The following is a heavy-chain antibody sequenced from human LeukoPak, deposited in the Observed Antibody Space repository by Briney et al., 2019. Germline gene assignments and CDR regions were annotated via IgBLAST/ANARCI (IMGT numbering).Heavy chain of an antibody. CDR3: AKDQSSGTPWCFDY. CDR2: ISWNSGSI. Sequence: GGSLRLSCAASGFSFSDYAMHWVRQAPGKGLEWVSGISWNSGSIGYADSVKGRFTISRDNAKNSLYLQMNSLGAEDTALYYCAKDQSSGTPWCFDYWGQGTLVTVSS. V-gene: IGHV3-9*01. CDR1: GFSFSDYA. D-gene: IGHD1-1*01. J-gene: IGHJ4*02.